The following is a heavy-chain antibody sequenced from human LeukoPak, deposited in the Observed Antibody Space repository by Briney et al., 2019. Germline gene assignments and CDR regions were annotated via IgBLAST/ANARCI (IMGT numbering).Heavy chain of an antibody. V-gene: IGHV4-59*08. CDR1: GGSIRGYY. CDR2: IYSSGST. Sequence: SETLSLTCNVSGGSIRGYYWSWIRQPPGKGLEWIGYIYSSGSTNYNPSLKSRVTMSVDTSKNQFSLKLSSVTAADTAVYYCALIIVGATRVFDYWGQGTLVTVSS. D-gene: IGHD1-26*01. J-gene: IGHJ4*02. CDR3: ALIIVGATRVFDY.